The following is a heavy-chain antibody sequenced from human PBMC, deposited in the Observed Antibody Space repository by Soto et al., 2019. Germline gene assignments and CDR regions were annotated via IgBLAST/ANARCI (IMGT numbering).Heavy chain of an antibody. CDR3: ARGGYSSSPTGMDV. V-gene: IGHV1-69*13. CDR2: IIPIFGTA. Sequence: ASVKVSCKASGGTFSSYAISWVRQAPGQGLEWMGGIIPIFGTANYAQKFQGRVTITADESTSTAYMELSSLRSEDTAVYYCARGGYSSSPTGMDVWGQGTTVTVPS. J-gene: IGHJ6*02. D-gene: IGHD6-6*01. CDR1: GGTFSSYA.